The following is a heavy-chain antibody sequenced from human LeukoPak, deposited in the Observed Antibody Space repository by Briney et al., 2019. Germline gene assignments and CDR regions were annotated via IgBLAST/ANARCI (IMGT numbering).Heavy chain of an antibody. CDR2: IYYSGST. V-gene: IGHV4-61*01. CDR3: ARDYAGTLDY. CDR1: GGSVSSGSYY. J-gene: IGHJ4*02. Sequence: SETLSLTCTVSGGSVSSGSYYWSWIRQPPGKGLEWIGYIYYSGSTNYNPSLKSRATISVDTSKNQFSLKLSSVTAADTAVYYCARDYAGTLDYWGQGTLVTVSS. D-gene: IGHD4-23*01.